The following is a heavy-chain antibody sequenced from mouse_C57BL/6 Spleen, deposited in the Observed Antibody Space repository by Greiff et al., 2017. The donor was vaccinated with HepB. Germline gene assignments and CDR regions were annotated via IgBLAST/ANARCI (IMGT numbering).Heavy chain of an antibody. J-gene: IGHJ4*01. Sequence: QVQLKESGAELVKPGASVKLSCKASGYTFTEYTIHWVKQRSGQGLEWIGWFYPGSGSIKYNEKFKDKATLTADKSSSTVYMELSRLTSEDSAVYFCARHEEGWYPNGLYAMDYWGQGTSVTVSS. CDR2: FYPGSGSI. CDR1: GYTFTEYT. V-gene: IGHV1-62-2*01. CDR3: ARHEEGWYPNGLYAMDY. D-gene: IGHD2-1*01.